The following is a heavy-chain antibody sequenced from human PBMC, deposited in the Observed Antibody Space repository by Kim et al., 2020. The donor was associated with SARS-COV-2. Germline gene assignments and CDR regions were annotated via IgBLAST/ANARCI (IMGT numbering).Heavy chain of an antibody. Sequence: SETLSLTCVVSGGSIGTYKWWSWVRQPPGKGLEWIGDVYHSETTTYNPSLESRVTISVDKSKNQFSLKLTSVTAADTAVYYCAGPRTPSDYHYGMEVWG. CDR2: VYHSETT. V-gene: IGHV4-4*02. J-gene: IGHJ6*02. CDR1: GGSIGTYKW. D-gene: IGHD4-17*01. CDR3: AGPRTPSDYHYGMEV.